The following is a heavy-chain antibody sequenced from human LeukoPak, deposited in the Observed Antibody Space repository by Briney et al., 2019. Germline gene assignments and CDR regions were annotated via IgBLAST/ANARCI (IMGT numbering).Heavy chain of an antibody. Sequence: ASVKVSCKASGYTFTGYYMHWVRQAPGQGLEWMGWINPNSGGTNYAQKFQGRVTMTRDTPISTAYMELSRLRSDDTAVYYCARDIRDYYDSSGYSDYWGQGTLVTVSS. CDR3: ARDIRDYYDSSGYSDY. V-gene: IGHV1-2*02. CDR2: INPNSGGT. J-gene: IGHJ4*02. D-gene: IGHD3-22*01. CDR1: GYTFTGYY.